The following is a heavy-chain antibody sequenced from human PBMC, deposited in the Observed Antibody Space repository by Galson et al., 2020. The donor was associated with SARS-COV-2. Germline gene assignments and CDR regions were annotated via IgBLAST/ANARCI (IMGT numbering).Heavy chain of an antibody. J-gene: IGHJ6*02. D-gene: IGHD3-9*01. CDR3: AGMSVLRYFDLTYYYYGMDV. Sequence: SETLSLTCTVSGGSISSSSYYWGWIRQPPGKGLEWIGSIYYSGSTYYNPSLKSRVTISVDTSKNQFSLKLSSVTAADTAVYYCAGMSVLRYFDLTYYYYGMDVWGQGTTVTVSS. V-gene: IGHV4-39*01. CDR1: GGSISSSSYY. CDR2: IYYSGST.